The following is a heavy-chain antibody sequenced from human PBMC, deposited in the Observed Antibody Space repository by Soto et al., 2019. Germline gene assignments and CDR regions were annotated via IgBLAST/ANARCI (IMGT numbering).Heavy chain of an antibody. J-gene: IGHJ6*02. CDR3: ARVVGGDTAMVDDYYYYYGMDV. D-gene: IGHD5-18*01. Sequence: PSETLSLTWTVYGGSISSYYWSWIRQPPGKGLEWIGYIYYSGSTNYNPSLKSRVTISVDTSKNQFSLKLSSVTAADTAVYYCARVVGGDTAMVDDYYYYYGMDVWGQGTTVTVSS. CDR2: IYYSGST. V-gene: IGHV4-59*01. CDR1: GGSISSYY.